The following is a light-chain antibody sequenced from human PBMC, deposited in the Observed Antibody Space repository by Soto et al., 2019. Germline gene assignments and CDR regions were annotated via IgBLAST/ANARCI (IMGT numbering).Light chain of an antibody. CDR2: AAS. CDR3: QQSYTSPWT. J-gene: IGKJ1*01. CDR1: QSILTY. Sequence: DIQMTPSPSSLSASVGDRVNITCRASQSILTYLNWFQQTPGKAPKLLMYAASSLQGGVPSRFSGSGSGTDFTLTISSLQPEDFATYFCQQSYTSPWTFGQGTKV. V-gene: IGKV1-39*01.